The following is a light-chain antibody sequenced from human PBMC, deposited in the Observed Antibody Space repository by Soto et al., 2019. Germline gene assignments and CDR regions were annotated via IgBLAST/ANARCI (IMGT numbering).Light chain of an antibody. CDR3: QQRSNWPRT. Sequence: ETVLTQSPATLSLSPGERATLSCRASQSVSSYLAWYQQKPGQAPRLLISGASNRATGIPARFSGSGSATDFTLTISRLEPEDFAYYYRQQRSNWPRTFGGGTKVEIK. CDR1: QSVSSY. CDR2: GAS. J-gene: IGKJ4*01. V-gene: IGKV3-11*01.